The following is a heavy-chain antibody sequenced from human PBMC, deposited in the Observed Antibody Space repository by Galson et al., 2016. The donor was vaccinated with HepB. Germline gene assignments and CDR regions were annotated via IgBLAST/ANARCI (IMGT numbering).Heavy chain of an antibody. D-gene: IGHD4-11*01. J-gene: IGHJ4*02. CDR2: IWHDGSEQ. V-gene: IGHV3-33*01. Sequence: SLRLSCAASGFTFSLYGMHWVRQAPGKGLEWMAVIWHDGSEQHYADSVKGRFTTSRENSKNTVYLQINSLRAEDTAVYYCAREGPRGMTTGDYWGQGTLVTVSS. CDR1: GFTFSLYG. CDR3: AREGPRGMTTGDY.